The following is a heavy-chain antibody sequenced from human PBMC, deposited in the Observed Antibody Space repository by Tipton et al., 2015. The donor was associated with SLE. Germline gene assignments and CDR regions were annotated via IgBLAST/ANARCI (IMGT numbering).Heavy chain of an antibody. CDR1: GGSIDTYH. V-gene: IGHV4-59*12. Sequence: TLSLTCTVSGGSIDTYHWSWVRQPPGKGLEWIGYIYYSGSTNYNPSLRSRVTISVDTSKNQFSLKLNSVTAADTAVYYCARGVAGYYFYYYLDVWGSGTAVTVSS. CDR2: IYYSGST. J-gene: IGHJ6*03. D-gene: IGHD6-19*01. CDR3: ARGVAGYYFYYYLDV.